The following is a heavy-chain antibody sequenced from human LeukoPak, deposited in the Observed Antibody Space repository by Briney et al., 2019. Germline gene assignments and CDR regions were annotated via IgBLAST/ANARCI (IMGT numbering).Heavy chain of an antibody. D-gene: IGHD3-10*01. CDR1: GFTFSSYA. CDR3: ARDLTGNAFDI. V-gene: IGHV3-23*01. Sequence: GTLRLSCAASGFTFSSYAMSWVRQAPGKGLEWVSAISGSGGSTYYADSVKGRFTISRDNAKNSLYLQMNSLRAEDTAVYYCARDLTGNAFDIWGQGTMVTVSS. CDR2: ISGSGGST. J-gene: IGHJ3*02.